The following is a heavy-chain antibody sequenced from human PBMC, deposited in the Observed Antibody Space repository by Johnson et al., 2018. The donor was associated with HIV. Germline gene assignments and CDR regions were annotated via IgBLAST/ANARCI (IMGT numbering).Heavy chain of an antibody. CDR3: AKESSHLVRRSAFDI. V-gene: IGHV3-74*01. Sequence: VQLVESGGGLVQPGGSLRLSCAASGFIFSSYWMHWVRQAPGKGLVWVSRMNADGTTTTYADSVKGRFTISRDNVKNTLYLQMNSLRAEDTAVYYCAKESSHLVRRSAFDIWGQGTMVTVSS. CDR1: GFIFSSYW. D-gene: IGHD6-6*01. CDR2: MNADGTTT. J-gene: IGHJ3*02.